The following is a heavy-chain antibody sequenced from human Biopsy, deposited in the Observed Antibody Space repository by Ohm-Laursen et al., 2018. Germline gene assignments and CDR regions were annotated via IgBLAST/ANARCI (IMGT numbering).Heavy chain of an antibody. CDR3: ARHDRSGYWGLDY. CDR1: GGSLNNHY. Sequence: SETLSLTCSVSGGSLNNHYWSWIRQSPGKGLEWLAYIYRSGRTNYNPSLKSRIIVSVDPSKNQLSLKVASVTATDTAMYYCARHDRSGYWGLDYWGQGALVTVSA. V-gene: IGHV4-59*08. J-gene: IGHJ4*02. CDR2: IYRSGRT. D-gene: IGHD3-22*01.